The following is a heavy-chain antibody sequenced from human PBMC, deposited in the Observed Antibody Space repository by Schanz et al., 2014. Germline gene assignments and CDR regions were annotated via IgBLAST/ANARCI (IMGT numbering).Heavy chain of an antibody. CDR3: ARAFGGYDPAGALDY. J-gene: IGHJ4*02. CDR1: GYDFHIYA. Sequence: QILLVQPGPEVKKPGASVTVSCKASGYDFHIYAYSWVRQAPGQGLEWMGWINPNSGTTNYAQKFQGWVTMTRDTSISTAYMELSRLKSDDTAVYYCARAFGGYDPAGALDYWGQGTLVTVSS. V-gene: IGHV1-2*04. CDR2: INPNSGTT. D-gene: IGHD5-12*01.